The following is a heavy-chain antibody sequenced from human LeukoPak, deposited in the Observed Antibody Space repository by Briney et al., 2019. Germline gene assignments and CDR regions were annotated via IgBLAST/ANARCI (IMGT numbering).Heavy chain of an antibody. CDR2: LYYSGRT. Sequence: KPSETLSLTCTVSGDSISSYFWCWIRQPPGKGLEWIGCLYYSGRTNYSPSLTSRVTLSADTSKNQFSLKLNSVTAADSAIYYCARDYSGYEFDYWGQGTLVTVSS. V-gene: IGHV4-59*01. D-gene: IGHD5-12*01. J-gene: IGHJ4*02. CDR1: GDSISSYF. CDR3: ARDYSGYEFDY.